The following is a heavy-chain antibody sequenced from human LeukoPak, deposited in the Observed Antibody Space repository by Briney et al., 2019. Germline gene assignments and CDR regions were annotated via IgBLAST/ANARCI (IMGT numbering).Heavy chain of an antibody. Sequence: GASVKVSCKASGYTFTGYYMHWVRQAPGQGLEWMGIINPSGGSTSYAQKFQGRVTMTRDTSTSTVYMELSSLRSEDTAVYYCARMDNLYYYGMDVWGQGTTVTVSS. J-gene: IGHJ6*02. CDR3: ARMDNLYYYGMDV. V-gene: IGHV1-46*01. CDR1: GYTFTGYY. D-gene: IGHD1-20*01. CDR2: INPSGGST.